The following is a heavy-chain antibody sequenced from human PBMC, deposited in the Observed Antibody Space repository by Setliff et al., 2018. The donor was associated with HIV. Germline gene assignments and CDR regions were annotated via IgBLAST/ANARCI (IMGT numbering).Heavy chain of an antibody. V-gene: IGHV3-7*03. CDR1: GFTFSSYS. J-gene: IGHJ6*03. D-gene: IGHD5-18*01. CDR2: IKQDGSEK. CDR3: ASSGYNYGGYYMDV. Sequence: GGSLRLSCTASGFTFSSYSMNWVRQGPGKGLEWVANIKQDGSEKYYVDSVKGRFTISRDNGKNSLYLQMNSLRAEDTAVYYCASSGYNYGGYYMDVWGKGTTVTVSS.